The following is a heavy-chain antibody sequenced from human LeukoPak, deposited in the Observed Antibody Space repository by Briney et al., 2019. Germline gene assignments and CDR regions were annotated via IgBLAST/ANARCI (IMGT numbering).Heavy chain of an antibody. Sequence: SETLSLTCIVSGASFNTGDYYWIWIRQHPGKGLEWIGYIYNSGSTYYNPSLKSRVTISVDTSKNHFSLRLTSVTAADPAVYYCARGAPPDSWGEGTLVTVSS. CDR1: GASFNTGDYY. V-gene: IGHV4-31*03. J-gene: IGHJ4*02. CDR2: IYNSGST. CDR3: ARGAPPDS.